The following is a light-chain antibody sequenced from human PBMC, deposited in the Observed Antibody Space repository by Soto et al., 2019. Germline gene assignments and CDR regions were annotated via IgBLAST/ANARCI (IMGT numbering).Light chain of an antibody. CDR3: QMWDSSSDHYV. CDR1: NIGGES. Sequence: SYELTQPPSVSVAPGQTATITCGGNNIGGESVHWYQQKPGQAPVLVVCDDGDRPSGIPERFSGSNSGNTATLTISRVEAGDEADYYCQMWDSSSDHYVFGTGTKLTVL. V-gene: IGLV3-21*02. J-gene: IGLJ1*01. CDR2: DDG.